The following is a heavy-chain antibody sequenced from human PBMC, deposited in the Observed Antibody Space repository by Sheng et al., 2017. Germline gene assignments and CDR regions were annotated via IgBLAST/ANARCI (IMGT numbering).Heavy chain of an antibody. V-gene: IGHV4-34*01. CDR3: ARGHYCSSTSCYISPINY. CDR1: GGSFSGYY. Sequence: QVQLQQWGAGLLKPSETLSLTCAVYGGSFSGYYWSWIRQPQGKGLEWIGEINHSGSTNYNPSLKSRVTISVDTSKNQFSLKLSSVTAADTAVYYCARGHYCSSTSCYISPINYWGQGTLVTVSS. J-gene: IGHJ4*02. CDR2: INHSGST. D-gene: IGHD2-2*02.